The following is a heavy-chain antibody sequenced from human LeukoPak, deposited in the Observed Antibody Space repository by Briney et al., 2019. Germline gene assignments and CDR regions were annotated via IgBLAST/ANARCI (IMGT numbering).Heavy chain of an antibody. CDR3: ASRNIWRRIRYYGMDV. CDR1: GGSISSSSYY. V-gene: IGHV4-39*07. J-gene: IGHJ6*02. CDR2: IYYSGST. D-gene: IGHD3-3*01. Sequence: PSETLSLTCTVSGGSISSSSYYWGWIRQPPRKGLEWIGSIYYSGSTNYNPSLKSRVTISVDTSKNQFSLKLSSVTAADTAVYYCASRNIWRRIRYYGMDVWGQGTTVTVSS.